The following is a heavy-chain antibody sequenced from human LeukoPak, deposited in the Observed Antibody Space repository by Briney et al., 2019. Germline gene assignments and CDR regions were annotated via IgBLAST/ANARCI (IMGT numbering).Heavy chain of an antibody. CDR2: IRGSGGST. CDR1: GFTFSSYA. J-gene: IGHJ5*02. V-gene: IGHV3-23*01. CDR3: AKGHFPYCSGGSCYLNWFDP. Sequence: PGGSLRLSCAASGFTFSSYAMSWVRQAPRKGLEWVSAIRGSGGSTYYADSVKGRFTISRDNSKNTLYLQMSSLRAEDTAVYYCAKGHFPYCSGGSCYLNWFDPWGQGTLVTVSS. D-gene: IGHD2-15*01.